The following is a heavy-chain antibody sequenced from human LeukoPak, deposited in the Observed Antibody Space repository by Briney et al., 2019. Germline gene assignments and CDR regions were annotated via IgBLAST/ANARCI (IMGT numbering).Heavy chain of an antibody. CDR1: GFTFSSYA. CDR2: ISYDGSNK. CDR3: TKEASQSYGRT. J-gene: IGHJ4*02. D-gene: IGHD4-23*01. V-gene: IGHV3-30-3*01. Sequence: GRSLRLSCAASGFTFSSYAMHWVRQAPGKGLEWMFVISYDGSNKCFADSVKDRFTISRDNSKNTLYLQMNSLRAEDTAVYYCTKEASQSYGRTWGQGTLVTVSS.